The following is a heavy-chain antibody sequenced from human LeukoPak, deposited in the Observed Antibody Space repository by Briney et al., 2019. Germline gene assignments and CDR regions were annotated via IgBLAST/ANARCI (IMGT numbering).Heavy chain of an antibody. J-gene: IGHJ6*02. CDR3: ARGRGLRFLEWLGWADYGMDV. Sequence: ASVKVSCKASGYTFTSYGISWVRQAPGQGLEWMGWISAYNGNTNYAQKLQGRVTMTRNTSISTAYMELSSLRSEDTAVYYCARGRGLRFLEWLGWADYGMDVWGQGTTVTVSS. D-gene: IGHD3-3*01. CDR1: GYTFTSYG. CDR2: ISAYNGNT. V-gene: IGHV1-18*01.